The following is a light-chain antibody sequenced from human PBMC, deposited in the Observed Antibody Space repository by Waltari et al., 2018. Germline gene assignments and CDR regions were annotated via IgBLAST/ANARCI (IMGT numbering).Light chain of an antibody. CDR2: GNS. V-gene: IGLV1-40*01. Sequence: QSVLTQPTSWSGAPGQRVTIHCTGTSSNIAAGNDVSLYQHLPGPSPQLLIYGNSNQPSGVPDRFSGSKSGTSASLAISGLQAEDEADYYCQSYDGRLSGSVFGTGTKVTVL. J-gene: IGLJ1*01. CDR3: QSYDGRLSGSV. CDR1: SSNIAAGND.